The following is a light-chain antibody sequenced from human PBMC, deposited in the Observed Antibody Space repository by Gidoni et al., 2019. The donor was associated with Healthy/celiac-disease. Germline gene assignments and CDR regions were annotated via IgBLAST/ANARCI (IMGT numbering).Light chain of an antibody. CDR3: QQSYSTYT. V-gene: IGKV1-39*01. CDR2: AAS. J-gene: IGKJ2*01. CDR1: QSISSY. Sequence: DIQMTQSPSSLSASVGDRVTITCRASQSISSYLNWYQQKPGKAPKLLIYAASSLQSGVPSRFSDSGSGTDFTLTISSLQPEDFATYYCQQSYSTYTFXQXTKLEIK.